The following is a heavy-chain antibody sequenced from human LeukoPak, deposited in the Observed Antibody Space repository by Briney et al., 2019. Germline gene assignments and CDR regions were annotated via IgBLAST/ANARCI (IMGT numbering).Heavy chain of an antibody. CDR1: GYTFTGQY. Sequence: ASVRVSCKTSGYTFTGQYLHWVRQAPGQGLEWMGWINPNSGGTKSAQKFQGRVIMTRHTSISTAYLELRSLTSDDTAVYYCARGRQLHLGELFPFAEFFQPWGQGTLVTVFS. D-gene: IGHD3-16*01. J-gene: IGHJ1*01. CDR2: INPNSGGT. CDR3: ARGRQLHLGELFPFAEFFQP. V-gene: IGHV1-2*02.